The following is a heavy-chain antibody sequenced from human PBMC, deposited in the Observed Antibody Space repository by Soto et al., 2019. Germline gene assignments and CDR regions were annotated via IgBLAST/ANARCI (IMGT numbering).Heavy chain of an antibody. V-gene: IGHV4-4*02. D-gene: IGHD6-13*01. Sequence: QVQLQESGPGLVKPSGTLSLTCAVSGVSISSHDWWTWVRQHPGKGLEWIGDSHQSGNNHYNSSLASRVTISLDNSKNPFSLNLSSVTVADTAVYYCATRDTSRFYWGQGTLVTVSS. CDR2: SHQSGNN. CDR1: GVSISSHDW. J-gene: IGHJ4*02. CDR3: ATRDTSRFY.